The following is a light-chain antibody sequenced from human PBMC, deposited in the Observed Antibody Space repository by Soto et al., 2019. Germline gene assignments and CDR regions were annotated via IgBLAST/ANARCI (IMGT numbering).Light chain of an antibody. CDR1: SSDVGAYNY. CDR2: DVN. CDR3: CSFAGTYLV. V-gene: IGLV2-11*01. Sequence: QSALTQPRSVSESPGQSVTISCTGTSSDVGAYNYVSWYQQHPGKVPKLIIYDVNKRPSGVPDRFSGSKSVNTASLTISGLQAEDEADYYCCSFAGTYLVFGGGTKLTVL. J-gene: IGLJ3*02.